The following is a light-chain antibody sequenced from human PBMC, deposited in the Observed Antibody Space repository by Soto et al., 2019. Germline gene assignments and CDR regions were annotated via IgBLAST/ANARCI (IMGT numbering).Light chain of an antibody. CDR2: DAS. Sequence: EIVLTQSPATLSLSPGERATLSCGASQSFSSSYLAWYQQKPGLAPRLLIYDASSRATGIPDRFSGSGSGTDFTLTISRLEPEDFAVYYCQQYGSSPQTFGQGTKLEIK. J-gene: IGKJ2*01. V-gene: IGKV3D-20*01. CDR3: QQYGSSPQT. CDR1: QSFSSSY.